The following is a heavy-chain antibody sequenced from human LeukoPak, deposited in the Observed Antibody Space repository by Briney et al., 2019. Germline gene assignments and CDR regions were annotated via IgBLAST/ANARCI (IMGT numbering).Heavy chain of an antibody. V-gene: IGHV4-39*07. CDR3: ARAGGCSSTSCYPLDYFDY. CDR1: GGSISSSSYY. Sequence: SETLSLTCTVSGGSISSSSYYWGWIRQPPGKGLEWIGSIYYSGSTYYNPSLKSRVTISVDTSKSQFSLKLSSVTAADTAVYYCARAGGCSSTSCYPLDYFDYWGQGTLVTVSS. CDR2: IYYSGST. J-gene: IGHJ4*02. D-gene: IGHD2-2*01.